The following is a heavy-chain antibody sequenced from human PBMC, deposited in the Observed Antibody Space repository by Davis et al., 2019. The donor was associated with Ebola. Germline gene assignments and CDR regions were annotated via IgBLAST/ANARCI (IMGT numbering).Heavy chain of an antibody. D-gene: IGHD1-26*01. CDR3: ARGSSYGSFPASFDF. Sequence: ASVKVSCKASGYTFTSYGISWVRQAPGQGLEWMGWISAYNGNTNYAQKLQGRVTMTTDTSTSTAYMELRSLRSDDTAVYYCARGSSYGSFPASFDFWGQGTLVTVSS. CDR2: ISAYNGNT. J-gene: IGHJ4*02. CDR1: GYTFTSYG. V-gene: IGHV1-18*04.